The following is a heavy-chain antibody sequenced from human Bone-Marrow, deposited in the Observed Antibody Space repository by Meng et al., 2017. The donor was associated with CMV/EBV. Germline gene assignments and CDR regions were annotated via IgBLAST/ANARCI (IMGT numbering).Heavy chain of an antibody. CDR3: AKDRGAYYYDSSGYYYYYGMDV. CDR2: IRYDGSNK. J-gene: IGHJ6*02. CDR1: GFTFSSYG. Sequence: GESLKISCAASGFTFSSYGMHWVRQAPGKGLEWVAFIRYDGSNKYYADSVKGRFTISRDNSKNTLYLQMNSLRAEDTAVYYCAKDRGAYYYDSSGYYYYYGMDVWGRGTTVTVSS. V-gene: IGHV3-30*02. D-gene: IGHD3-22*01.